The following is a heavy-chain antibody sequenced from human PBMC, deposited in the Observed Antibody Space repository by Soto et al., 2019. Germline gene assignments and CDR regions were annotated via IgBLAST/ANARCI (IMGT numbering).Heavy chain of an antibody. Sequence: QVQLVQSGAEVKKPGSSVKVSCKASGGTFSSYTISWVRQAPGQGLEWMGRIIPMPGIANYPQKFQGRVTITADKSTSTAYMELSSLRSEDTAVYYCARDGCTSSSCYSGWFDPWGQGTLLTVSS. CDR3: ARDGCTSSSCYSGWFDP. CDR2: IIPMPGIA. V-gene: IGHV1-69*08. D-gene: IGHD2-2*01. J-gene: IGHJ5*02. CDR1: GGTFSSYT.